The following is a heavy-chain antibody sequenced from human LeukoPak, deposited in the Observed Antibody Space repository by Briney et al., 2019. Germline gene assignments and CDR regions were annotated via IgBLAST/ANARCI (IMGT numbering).Heavy chain of an antibody. J-gene: IGHJ6*03. CDR3: ARDIGHSSGGYMDV. CDR1: GFTFSSNW. Sequence: GGSLRLSCAASGFTFSSNWMSWVRQAPGKGLEWVSYISSSGSTIYYADSVKGRFTISRDNAKNSLYLQMNSLRAEDTAVYYCARDIGHSSGGYMDVWGKGTTVTVSS. D-gene: IGHD6-25*01. V-gene: IGHV3-48*04. CDR2: ISSSGSTI.